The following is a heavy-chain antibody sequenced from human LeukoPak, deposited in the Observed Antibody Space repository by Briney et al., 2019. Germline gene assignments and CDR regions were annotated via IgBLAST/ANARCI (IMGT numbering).Heavy chain of an antibody. CDR3: ARDQEQLIPFYNWFDP. D-gene: IGHD6-13*01. J-gene: IGHJ5*02. Sequence: GSLRLSCAASGFTFSSYGMHWVRQAPGKGLEWVAVIWYDGSNEYYADSVKGRFTISRDNSKNTLYLQMNSLRAEDTAVYYCARDQEQLIPFYNWFDPWGQGTLVTVSS. CDR1: GFTFSSYG. CDR2: IWYDGSNE. V-gene: IGHV3-33*01.